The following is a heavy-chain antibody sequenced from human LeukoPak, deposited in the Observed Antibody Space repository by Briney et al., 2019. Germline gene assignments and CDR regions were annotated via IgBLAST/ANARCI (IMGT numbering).Heavy chain of an antibody. CDR1: GFTFGDDP. J-gene: IGHJ4*02. D-gene: IGHD1-14*01. CDR3: ARRGTNRHYFDY. CDR2: IRNKAYGGTT. V-gene: IGHV3-49*03. Sequence: GRPLTLSCTASGFTFGDDPMNWLRHAPGKGLECVGLIRNKAYGGTTEYAASVKGRFTISRDDSKSIAYLQMNSLKSEDTAVYYCARRGTNRHYFDYWGQGTLVTVSS.